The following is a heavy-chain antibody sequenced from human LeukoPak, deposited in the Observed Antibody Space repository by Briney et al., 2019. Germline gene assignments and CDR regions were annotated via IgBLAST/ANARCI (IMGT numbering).Heavy chain of an antibody. J-gene: IGHJ4*02. V-gene: IGHV1-2*02. CDR2: INPNNGAI. Sequence: AASVKVSCQASEYTFTGYYLHWVRQAPGQGLECMGWINPNNGAIKYGEKFEGRVTMTRDTSVSTAYMELRSLSSDDTALYYCARAPVGRYDYWGQGTLVTVSS. CDR3: ARAPVGRYDY. D-gene: IGHD1-26*01. CDR1: EYTFTGYY.